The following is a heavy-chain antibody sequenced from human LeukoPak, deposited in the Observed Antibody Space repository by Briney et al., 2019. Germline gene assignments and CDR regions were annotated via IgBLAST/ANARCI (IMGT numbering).Heavy chain of an antibody. CDR2: ISNSGVST. J-gene: IGHJ1*01. V-gene: IGHV3-23*01. CDR1: GFTFDNYA. Sequence: GGSLRLSSEASGFTFDNYAMSWVRQAPGKGLEWVSAISNSGVSTHYADSVKGRFTISRDNSKDTLFLHMNTLRADDMAVYYCAKDLYPHGRAEYFQHWGQGTLVTVSS. D-gene: IGHD2-2*02. CDR3: AKDLYPHGRAEYFQH.